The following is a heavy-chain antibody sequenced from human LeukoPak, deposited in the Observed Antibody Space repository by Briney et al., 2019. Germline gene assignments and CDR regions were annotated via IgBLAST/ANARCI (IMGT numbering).Heavy chain of an antibody. Sequence: GGSLILSCAASGSTVSSNYMTWVRQAPGKGLEWVSVIYAAGTTTYYADSVKGRFTISRDNSKNTLYLQMNSLRAEDTAVYYCARTKHDYSNPFDYWGQGTLVTVSS. CDR1: GSTVSSNY. J-gene: IGHJ4*02. V-gene: IGHV3-53*01. D-gene: IGHD4-11*01. CDR2: IYAAGTTT. CDR3: ARTKHDYSNPFDY.